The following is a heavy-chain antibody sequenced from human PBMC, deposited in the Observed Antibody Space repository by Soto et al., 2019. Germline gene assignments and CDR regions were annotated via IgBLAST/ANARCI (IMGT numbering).Heavy chain of an antibody. D-gene: IGHD1-20*01. CDR1: GFTFDDYA. J-gene: IGHJ3*02. Sequence: EVQLVESGGGLVQPGRSLRLSCAASGFTFDDYAMHWVRQAPGKGLEWVSYISSSGSTIYYADSVKGRFTISRDNAKNSLYLQMNSLRAEDTAVYYCARDLTGTTMGDAFDIWGQGTMVTVSS. V-gene: IGHV3-48*03. CDR2: ISSSGSTI. CDR3: ARDLTGTTMGDAFDI.